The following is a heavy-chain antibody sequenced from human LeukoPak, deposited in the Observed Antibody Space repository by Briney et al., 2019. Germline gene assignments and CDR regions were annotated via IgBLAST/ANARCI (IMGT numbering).Heavy chain of an antibody. CDR1: GFTVSSNY. V-gene: IGHV3-53*01. Sequence: GGSLRLSCAASGFTVSSNYMSWVRQAPGKGLEWVSIIYSGGSTFYADSVKGRFTISRDNSKNTLYLQMNSLRAEDTAVYYCARGGSYLSAFDIWGQGTLVTVSS. CDR3: ARGGSYLSAFDI. D-gene: IGHD1-26*01. J-gene: IGHJ4*02. CDR2: IYSGGST.